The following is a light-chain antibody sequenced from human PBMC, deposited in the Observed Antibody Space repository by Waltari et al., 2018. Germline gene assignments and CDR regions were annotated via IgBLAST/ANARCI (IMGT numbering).Light chain of an antibody. CDR1: SSYVGGYNY. Sequence: QSALTQPPSASGSPGQSVTISCTGTSSYVGGYNYVSWYQQHPGKAPKLMIYEVSKRPSGVPDRFSGSKSGNTASLTVSGLQAEDEADYYCSSYAGSNKRVFGGGTKLTVL. CDR3: SSYAGSNKRV. V-gene: IGLV2-8*01. J-gene: IGLJ2*01. CDR2: EVS.